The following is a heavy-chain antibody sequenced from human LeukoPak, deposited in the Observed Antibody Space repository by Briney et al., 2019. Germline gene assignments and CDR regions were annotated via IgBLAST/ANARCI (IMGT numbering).Heavy chain of an antibody. J-gene: IGHJ4*02. Sequence: GGSLRLSCAASGFTFSSYAMSWVRQAPGKGLEWVSSISASDITYYADPVKGRFTISRDDSKNTLYVQMNSLRAEDTAVYYCAKGRACGGDCYSLFDYWGQGTLVTVSS. D-gene: IGHD2-21*02. CDR1: GFTFSSYA. V-gene: IGHV3-23*01. CDR2: ISASDIT. CDR3: AKGRACGGDCYSLFDY.